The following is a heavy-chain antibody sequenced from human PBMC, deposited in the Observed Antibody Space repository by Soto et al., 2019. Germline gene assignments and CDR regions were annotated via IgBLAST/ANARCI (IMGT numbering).Heavy chain of an antibody. CDR1: GFTVSTYG. D-gene: IGHD2-8*02. CDR2: ISRDGGTK. J-gene: IGHJ4*02. V-gene: IGHV3-30*03. Sequence: QVQLVESGGGVVQPGRSLRLSCAVSGFTVSTYGMHWVRQAPGKGLEWVAVISRDGGTKYYADSVKGRFTISRDNSRNTLLLERNSRRGDDMAVYYCTGEVASGYWGQGTLVTVSS. CDR3: TGEVASGY.